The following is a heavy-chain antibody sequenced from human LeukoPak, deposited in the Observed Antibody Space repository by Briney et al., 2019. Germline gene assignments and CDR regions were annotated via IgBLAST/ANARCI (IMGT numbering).Heavy chain of an antibody. CDR2: IYYSGST. Sequence: PSETLSLTCTVSGGSISSDSYYWAWIRQPPGKGLEWIASIYYSGSTYYNPSLKSRVTISVDTSKNQFSLKLSSVTAADTAVYYCARYHYYYDSSGYYRDAFDIWGQGTMVTVSS. V-gene: IGHV4-39*01. J-gene: IGHJ3*02. CDR3: ARYHYYYDSSGYYRDAFDI. D-gene: IGHD3-22*01. CDR1: GGSISSDSYY.